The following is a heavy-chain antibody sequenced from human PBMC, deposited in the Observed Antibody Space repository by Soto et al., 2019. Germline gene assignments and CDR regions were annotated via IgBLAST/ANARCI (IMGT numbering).Heavy chain of an antibody. D-gene: IGHD6-13*01. CDR2: ISSSSSTI. V-gene: IGHV3-48*01. CDR1: GFPFSSYS. Sequence: GGSLTLSCAASGFPFSSYSMNWVRQAPGKGLEWVSYISSSSSTIYYADSVKGRFTISRDNAKNSLYLQMNSLRAEDTAVYYCARHPERIAQIGWFDPWGQGTLVTVSS. J-gene: IGHJ5*02. CDR3: ARHPERIAQIGWFDP.